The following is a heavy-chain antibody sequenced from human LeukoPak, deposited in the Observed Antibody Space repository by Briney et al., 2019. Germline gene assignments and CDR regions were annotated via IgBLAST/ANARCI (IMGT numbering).Heavy chain of an antibody. V-gene: IGHV4-34*01. Sequence: SETLSLTCAVYGGSFSGYYWSWIRQPPGKGREWIGEINHSGSTNYNPSLKSRVTISVDTSKDQFSLKLSSVTAADTAVYYCARRETTVVTPNKNWFDPWGQGTLVTVSS. D-gene: IGHD4-23*01. CDR1: GGSFSGYY. CDR3: ARRETTVVTPNKNWFDP. J-gene: IGHJ5*02. CDR2: INHSGST.